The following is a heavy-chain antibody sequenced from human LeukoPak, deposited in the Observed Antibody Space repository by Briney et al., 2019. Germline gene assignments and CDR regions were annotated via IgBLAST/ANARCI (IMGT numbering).Heavy chain of an antibody. D-gene: IGHD6-13*01. CDR2: ISWNGVST. CDR3: ARGPAATDVYYFDY. V-gene: IGHV3-20*04. CDR1: GFSFGDYG. Sequence: PGGSLRLSCAAYGFSFGDYGVSWVRQPPGKGLEWVSGISWNGVSTVYADSVKGRFTISRDNAKNSVYLQISSLRAEDTALYYCARGPAATDVYYFDYWGQGTLVTVSS. J-gene: IGHJ4*02.